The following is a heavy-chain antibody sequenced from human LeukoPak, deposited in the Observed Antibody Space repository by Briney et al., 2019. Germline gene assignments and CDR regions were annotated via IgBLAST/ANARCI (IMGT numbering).Heavy chain of an antibody. D-gene: IGHD2-2*01. V-gene: IGHV3-30-3*01. J-gene: IGHJ4*02. CDR1: GFTVSSNY. CDR2: ISYDGSNK. Sequence: GGSLRLSCAASGFTVSSNYMSWVRQAPGKGLEWVAVISYDGSNKYYADSVKGRFTISRDNSKNTLYLQMNSLRAEDTAVYYCARDSNSRYCSSTSCPHAFDYWGQGTLVTVSS. CDR3: ARDSNSRYCSSTSCPHAFDY.